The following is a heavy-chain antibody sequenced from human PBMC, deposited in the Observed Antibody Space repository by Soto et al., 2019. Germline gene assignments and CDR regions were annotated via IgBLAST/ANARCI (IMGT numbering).Heavy chain of an antibody. D-gene: IGHD3-3*01. Sequence: PGGSLRLSCAASGFTFSSYGMHWVRQAPGKGLEWVAVISYDGSNKYYADSVKGRFTISRDNSKNTLYLQMNSLRAEDTAVYYCAKDYGGDFRSGYYTNGIDYWGQGTLVTVSS. CDR3: AKDYGGDFRSGYYTNGIDY. CDR2: ISYDGSNK. CDR1: GFTFSSYG. V-gene: IGHV3-30*18. J-gene: IGHJ4*02.